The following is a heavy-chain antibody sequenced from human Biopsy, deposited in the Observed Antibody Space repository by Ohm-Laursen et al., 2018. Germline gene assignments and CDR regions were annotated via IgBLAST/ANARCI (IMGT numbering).Heavy chain of an antibody. CDR1: GYAFHTYY. Sequence: ASVKVSCNASGYAFHTYYMHWVRQAPGQGLEWLGYINPSGRYTRNAQSFQGRVTMTRDTSTGTVYMDLNSLGSEDTAVYYCARAGVGSDGTDSYYYGMDVRGPGTTVTVSS. D-gene: IGHD5-24*01. CDR3: ARAGVGSDGTDSYYYGMDV. CDR2: INPSGRYT. V-gene: IGHV1-46*02. J-gene: IGHJ6*02.